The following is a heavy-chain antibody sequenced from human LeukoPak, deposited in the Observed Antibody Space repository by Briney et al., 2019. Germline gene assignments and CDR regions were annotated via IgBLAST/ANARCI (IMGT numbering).Heavy chain of an antibody. J-gene: IGHJ5*02. Sequence: ASVKVSCKASGYTFTGYYMHWVRQPPGQGLEWMGWINPNSGCTNYAQKFQGWVTMTRDTSISTAYMELSRLRSDDTAVYYCASSSSWDSAWFDLWGQGTLVTVSS. CDR2: INPNSGCT. D-gene: IGHD6-13*01. V-gene: IGHV1-2*04. CDR1: GYTFTGYY. CDR3: ASSSSWDSAWFDL.